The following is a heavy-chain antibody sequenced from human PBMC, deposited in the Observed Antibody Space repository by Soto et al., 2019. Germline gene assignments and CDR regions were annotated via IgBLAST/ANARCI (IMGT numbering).Heavy chain of an antibody. D-gene: IGHD4-17*01. CDR2: INPNSGGT. Sequence: ASVKVYCKASGYTFTGYYMHWVRQAPGQGLEWMGWINPNSGGTNYAQKFQGWVTMTRDSSISTAYMELSRLRSDDTAVYYFARVHVFLGGDYAKAAFDIWGQGTMVTVSS. CDR1: GYTFTGYY. J-gene: IGHJ3*02. V-gene: IGHV1-2*04. CDR3: ARVHVFLGGDYAKAAFDI.